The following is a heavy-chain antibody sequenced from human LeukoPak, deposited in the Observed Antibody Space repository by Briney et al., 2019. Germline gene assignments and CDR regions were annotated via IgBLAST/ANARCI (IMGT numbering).Heavy chain of an antibody. CDR1: GFTFSSYE. J-gene: IGHJ4*02. D-gene: IGHD6-19*01. CDR3: ARASFTGYSSGLIDY. Sequence: GGSLRLSCAASGFTFSSYELNWVRQAPGKGLEWVSYISSSGSTIYYVDSVKGRFTISRDNTKNSLYLQMNSLRAEGTAVYYCARASFTGYSSGLIDYWGQGTLVTVSS. CDR2: ISSSGSTI. V-gene: IGHV3-48*03.